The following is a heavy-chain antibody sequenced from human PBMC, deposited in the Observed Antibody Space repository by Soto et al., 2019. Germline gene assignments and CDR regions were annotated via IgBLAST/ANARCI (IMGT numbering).Heavy chain of an antibody. J-gene: IGHJ4*02. Sequence: QVQLQESGPGLVKPSETLSLTCTVSGGSISSYYWSWIRQPPGKGLEWIGYSYYSGSTNYNPPLKIRLTISVATSKNQFSLKLSSVTAADTAVYYCARLQSPGSDFDYWGQGTLVTVSS. V-gene: IGHV4-59*08. D-gene: IGHD7-27*01. CDR3: ARLQSPGSDFDY. CDR1: GGSISSYY. CDR2: SYYSGST.